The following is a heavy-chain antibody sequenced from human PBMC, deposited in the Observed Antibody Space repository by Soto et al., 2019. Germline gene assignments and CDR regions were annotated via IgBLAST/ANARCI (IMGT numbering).Heavy chain of an antibody. CDR1: GFTFSDDY. J-gene: IGHJ4*02. CDR3: ARDLGYYDSDGYLDY. V-gene: IGHV3-11*01. CDR2: ISRSGTST. Sequence: GGSLRLSCAASGFTFSDDYMTWIRQTPGKGLEWVSTISRSGTSTYYGDSVKGRFTISRDNAKKSLYLQMNSLRAEDTAVYYCARDLGYYDSDGYLDYWGQGTLVTVSS. D-gene: IGHD3-22*01.